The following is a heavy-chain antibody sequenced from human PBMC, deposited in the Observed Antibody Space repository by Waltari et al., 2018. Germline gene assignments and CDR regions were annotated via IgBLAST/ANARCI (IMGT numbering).Heavy chain of an antibody. J-gene: IGHJ4*02. V-gene: IGHV3-23*03. CDR3: AKPSIAYCSSTSCYLRG. Sequence: EVQLLESGGGLVQPGGSLRLSRAASGFTFSSYAMSWVRQAPGKGLEWVSVIYSGVSTYYADSVKGRFTISGDNSKNTLYLQMNSLRAEDTAVYYCAKPSIAYCSSTSCYLRGWGQGTLVTVSS. CDR2: IYSGVST. D-gene: IGHD2-2*01. CDR1: GFTFSSYA.